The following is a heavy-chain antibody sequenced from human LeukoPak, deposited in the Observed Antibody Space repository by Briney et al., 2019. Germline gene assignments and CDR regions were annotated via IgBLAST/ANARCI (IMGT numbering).Heavy chain of an antibody. Sequence: GGSLRLSCAASGFTFSTYAVNWVRQAPGRGLEWVSGISWNSGSIGYADSVKGRFTISRDNAKNSLYLQMNSLRAEDTALYYCAKDIAVTPRSTFDYWGQGTLVTVSS. D-gene: IGHD4-17*01. V-gene: IGHV3-9*01. CDR1: GFTFSTYA. CDR2: ISWNSGSI. J-gene: IGHJ4*02. CDR3: AKDIAVTPRSTFDY.